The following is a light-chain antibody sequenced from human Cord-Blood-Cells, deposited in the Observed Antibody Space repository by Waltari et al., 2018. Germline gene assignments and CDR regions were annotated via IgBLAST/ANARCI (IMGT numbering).Light chain of an antibody. CDR2: EDN. V-gene: IGLV6-57*03. CDR1: SGSIASNY. CDR3: QSYDSSNQV. J-gene: IGLJ3*02. Sequence: NFMLTQPHSVSESPGKTVTISCTRSSGSIASNYVQWYQQRPGRAPPTVIYEDNQRPSGVPARFSGSIDSSSNSASLTISGLKTEDEADYYCQSYDSSNQVFGGGTKLTVL.